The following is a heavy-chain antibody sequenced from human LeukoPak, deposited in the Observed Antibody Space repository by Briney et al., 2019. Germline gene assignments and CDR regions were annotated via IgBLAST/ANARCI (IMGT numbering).Heavy chain of an antibody. CDR2: ISSSSSYI. J-gene: IGHJ4*02. V-gene: IGHV3-21*01. Sequence: GGSLRLSCAASGFTFRTYGMNWVRQAPGKGLEWVSFISSSSSYIYYADSVKGRFTISRDNAANSLYLQMDSLRAEDTAVYYCASFHYDSSVYPDYWGQGTLVTASS. CDR3: ASFHYDSSVYPDY. D-gene: IGHD3-22*01. CDR1: GFTFRTYG.